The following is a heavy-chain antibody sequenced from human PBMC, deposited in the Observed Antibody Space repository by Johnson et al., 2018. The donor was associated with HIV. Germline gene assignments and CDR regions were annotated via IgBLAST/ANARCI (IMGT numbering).Heavy chain of an antibody. Sequence: QVQLVESGGGVVQPGGSLRLSCAASGFIFDSYGMHWVRQAPGKGLEWVAVIWYDGSNKYYADSVKGRFTISRDNSKNTLYLQMNSLRAEDTAVYYCARVLTTRGAFDIWGQGTMVTVSS. J-gene: IGHJ3*02. CDR1: GFIFDSYG. CDR2: IWYDGSNK. D-gene: IGHD3-9*01. CDR3: ARVLTTRGAFDI. V-gene: IGHV3-33*01.